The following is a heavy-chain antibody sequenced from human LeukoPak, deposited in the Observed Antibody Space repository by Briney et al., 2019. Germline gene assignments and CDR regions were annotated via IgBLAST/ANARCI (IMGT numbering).Heavy chain of an antibody. V-gene: IGHV4-4*02. J-gene: IGHJ5*02. D-gene: IGHD2-21*01. CDR2: IYHSGST. CDR1: GGSISSSNW. Sequence: SETLSLTCAVSGGSISSSNWWSWVRQPPGKGLEWIGEIYHSGSTNYNPSLKSRVTISVDKSKNQFSLKLSSVTAADTAVYYCPLFPPAIRGVNCSAPWGQGTLATVSS. CDR3: PLFPPAIRGVNCSAP.